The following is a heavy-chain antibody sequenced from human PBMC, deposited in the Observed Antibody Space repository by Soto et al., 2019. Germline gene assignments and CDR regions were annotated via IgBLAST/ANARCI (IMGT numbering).Heavy chain of an antibody. CDR2: IRSKAYGGTT. CDR1: GFTFGDYA. J-gene: IGHJ6*02. CDR3: TRDLVPAAYYYYGMDV. D-gene: IGHD2-2*01. V-gene: IGHV3-49*04. Sequence: GGSLRLSCTASGFTFGDYAMSWVRQAPGKGLEWGGFIRSKAYGGTTEYAASVKGRFTISRDDSKSIAYLQMNSLKTEDTAVYYCTRDLVPAAYYYYGMDVWGQGTTVTVSS.